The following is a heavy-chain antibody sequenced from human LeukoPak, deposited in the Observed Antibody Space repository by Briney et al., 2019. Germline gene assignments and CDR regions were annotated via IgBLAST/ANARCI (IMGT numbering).Heavy chain of an antibody. CDR3: ARRANGNYDS. Sequence: GESLKISCKGSGYTFTNYWIGWVRQMPGKGLDGMGIIYPDDSDTRYSPSSQAQVPFSPDNSLSTPYLHWNSLKAWDTAMYYCARRANGNYDSWGQGTLVTVSS. CDR1: GYTFTNYW. J-gene: IGHJ5*01. CDR2: IYPDDSDT. V-gene: IGHV5-51*01. D-gene: IGHD1-7*01.